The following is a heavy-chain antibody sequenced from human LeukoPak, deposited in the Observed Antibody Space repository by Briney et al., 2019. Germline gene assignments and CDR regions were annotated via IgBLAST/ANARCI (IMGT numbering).Heavy chain of an antibody. CDR3: AKSLFRASFDY. CDR2: ISGNGGST. J-gene: IGHJ4*02. CDR1: GLTFSSHA. V-gene: IGHV3-23*01. D-gene: IGHD2/OR15-2a*01. Sequence: TGGSMRLSCAASGLTFSSHAMRWVRPAPGKGLEWVSGISGNGGSTYYAESVKGRFTIYRDNSKNTLELQMNSLKAEDTAVYYCAKSLFRASFDYWGQGTLVTVSS.